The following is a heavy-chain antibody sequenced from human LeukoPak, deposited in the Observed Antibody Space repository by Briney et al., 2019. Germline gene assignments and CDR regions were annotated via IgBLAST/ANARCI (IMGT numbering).Heavy chain of an antibody. V-gene: IGHV1-18*01. CDR3: ARDRERVVATMGYY. D-gene: IGHD5-12*01. CDR1: GYTFTSYG. J-gene: IGHJ4*02. CDR2: ISAYNGNT. Sequence: ASVKVSCKASGYTFTSYGISWVRRAPGQGLEWMGWISAYNGNTNYAQKLQGRVTMTTDTSTSTAYMELRSLRSDDTAVYYCARDRERVVATMGYYWGQGTLVTVSS.